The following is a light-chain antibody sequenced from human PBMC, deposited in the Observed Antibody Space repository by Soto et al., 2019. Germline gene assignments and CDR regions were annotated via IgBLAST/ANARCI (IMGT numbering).Light chain of an antibody. CDR2: EGS. J-gene: IGLJ1*01. CDR1: SSDVGNYNL. CDR3: CSYAGSSTYV. Sequence: QSVLTQPASVSGSPGQSITISCTGTSSDVGNYNLVSWYQQHPGKAPKLMIYEGSKRPSGVSNRFSGSKSGNTASLTISILQAEDEADYYCCSYAGSSTYVFGIGTKV. V-gene: IGLV2-23*01.